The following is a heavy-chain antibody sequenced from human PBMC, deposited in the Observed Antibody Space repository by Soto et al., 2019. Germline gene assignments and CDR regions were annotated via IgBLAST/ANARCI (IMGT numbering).Heavy chain of an antibody. Sequence: QVPLVPSGAEVKKPGSSVKVSCTASGGPFSSYAISWVRQAPGQGLEWKGGIIPIFGTANYAQKFQGRVTITADASTSTAYMELSSLRSEDTAVYYCARGVGGTRHFDYYGEGTPVTVSS. CDR3: ARGVGGTRHFDY. CDR2: IIPIFGTA. V-gene: IGHV1-69*01. D-gene: IGHD2-21*02. J-gene: IGHJ4*01. CDR1: GGPFSSYA.